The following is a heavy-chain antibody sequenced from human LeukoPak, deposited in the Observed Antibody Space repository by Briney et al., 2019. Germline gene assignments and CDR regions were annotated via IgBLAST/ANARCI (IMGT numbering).Heavy chain of an antibody. Sequence: GGSLRLSCATSGFTFTTFWMHWVRQAPGKGLVWVSRINHDGNSANYADSVKGRFTISRDNAKNTVYLQMNSLRAEDTAVYYCAKATRTTVAPQVFDYWGQGTLVTVSS. CDR3: AKATRTTVAPQVFDY. J-gene: IGHJ4*02. D-gene: IGHD4-11*01. CDR2: INHDGNSA. V-gene: IGHV3-74*01. CDR1: GFTFTTFW.